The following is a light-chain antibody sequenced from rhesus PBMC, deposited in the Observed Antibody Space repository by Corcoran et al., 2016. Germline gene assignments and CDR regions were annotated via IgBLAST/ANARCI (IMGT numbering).Light chain of an antibody. CDR1: ENVNNY. Sequence: DIQMTQSPSSLSASVGDRVTITCRASENVNNYLNWYQQKPGKAPKLLIYKESTLQSGVPSRFSGSGSGTDYTFTISSLQPEDVGTYYCQHGYGSPYSFGQGTKVEIK. V-gene: IGKV1-74*01. CDR3: QHGYGSPYS. J-gene: IGKJ2*01. CDR2: KES.